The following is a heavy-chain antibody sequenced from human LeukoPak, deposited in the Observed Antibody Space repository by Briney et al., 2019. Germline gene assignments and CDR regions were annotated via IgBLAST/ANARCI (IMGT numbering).Heavy chain of an antibody. CDR3: AREREYYYDSSGYYRSWFDP. Sequence: SQTLSLTCTVSGGSISSGSYYWRWIRQPAGKGLEWIGRIYTSGSTNYNPSLQSRVTISVDTSKNQFSLKLSSVTAADTAVYYCAREREYYYDSSGYYRSWFDPWGQGTLVTVSS. D-gene: IGHD3-22*01. V-gene: IGHV4-61*02. J-gene: IGHJ5*02. CDR1: GGSISSGSYY. CDR2: IYTSGST.